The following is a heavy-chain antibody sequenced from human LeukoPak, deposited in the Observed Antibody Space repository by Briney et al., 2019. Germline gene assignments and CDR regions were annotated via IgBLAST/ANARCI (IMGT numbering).Heavy chain of an antibody. J-gene: IGHJ6*03. V-gene: IGHV1-8*01. Sequence: GASVKVSCKASGYTFTSYDINWVRQATGQGLEWMGWMNPNSGNTGYAQKFQGRVTMTRNTSISTAYMELSSLRSEDTAVYYCARGGGSTSPMGNYHYYMDVWGKGTTVTVSS. CDR1: GYTFTSYD. D-gene: IGHD2-2*01. CDR2: MNPNSGNT. CDR3: ARGGGSTSPMGNYHYYMDV.